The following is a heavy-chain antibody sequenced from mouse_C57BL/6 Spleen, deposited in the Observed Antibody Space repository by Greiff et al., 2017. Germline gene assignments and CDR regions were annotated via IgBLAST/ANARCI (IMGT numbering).Heavy chain of an antibody. CDR2: ISSGGDYI. D-gene: IGHD2-2*01. J-gene: IGHJ4*01. V-gene: IGHV5-9-1*02. CDR3: TRGTTMVTTGGFFDY. CDR1: GFTFSSYA. Sequence: EVQLVESGEGLVKPGGSLKLSCAASGFTFSSYAMSWVRQTPEKRLEWVAYISSGGDYIYYADTVKGRFTISRDNARNTLYLQMSSLKSEDTAMYYCTRGTTMVTTGGFFDYWGQGTSVTVSS.